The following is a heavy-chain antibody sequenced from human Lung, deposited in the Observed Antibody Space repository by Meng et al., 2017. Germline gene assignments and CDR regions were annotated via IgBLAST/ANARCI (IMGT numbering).Heavy chain of an antibody. J-gene: IGHJ4*02. V-gene: IGHV4-34*01. CDR3: ARGPTTMAHDFDY. CDR1: DGSFSDYY. D-gene: IGHD4-11*01. Sequence: QVQLQQWGAGLFKPSETLSLTCVVSDGSFSDYYVSWIRQPPGKGLEWIGEINHSGSTNYNPSLESRATISVDTSQNNLSLKLSSVTAADSAVYYCARGPTTMAHDFDYWGQGTLVTVSS. CDR2: INHSGST.